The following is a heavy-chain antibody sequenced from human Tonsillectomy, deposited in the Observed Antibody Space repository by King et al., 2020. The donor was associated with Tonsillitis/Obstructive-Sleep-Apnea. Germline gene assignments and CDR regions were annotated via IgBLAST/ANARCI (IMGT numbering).Heavy chain of an antibody. CDR1: GYTFTSYA. CDR3: ARDINGDSIVHLSTSRAV. Sequence: QLVQSASELKQPGASVKVSCKASGYTFTSYAVSWVRQAPGQGLEWMGWINTNTRNPTYAQGFTGRFVFSLDTSVSTAYLQISSLKTEDTAIYYCARDINGDSIVHLSTSRAVGGKGTTVTFSS. D-gene: IGHD2-21*01. J-gene: IGHJ6*04. CDR2: INTNTRNP. V-gene: IGHV7-4-1*02.